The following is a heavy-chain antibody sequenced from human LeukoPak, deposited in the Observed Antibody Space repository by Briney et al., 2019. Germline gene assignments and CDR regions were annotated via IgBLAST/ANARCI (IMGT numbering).Heavy chain of an antibody. J-gene: IGHJ4*02. CDR2: ISGGGGST. CDR1: GFTFTSYS. D-gene: IGHD1-26*01. Sequence: HPGGSLRLSCAASGFTFTSYSMNWVRQAPGKGLEWVSTISGGGGSTYYADSAKGRFTISRDNSKNTLYLQVNSLRAEDTAVYYCAKGGKWDVTPFDYWGQGTLVTVSS. CDR3: AKGGKWDVTPFDY. V-gene: IGHV3-23*01.